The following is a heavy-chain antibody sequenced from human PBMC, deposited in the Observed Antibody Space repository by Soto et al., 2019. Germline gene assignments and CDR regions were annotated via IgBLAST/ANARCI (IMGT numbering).Heavy chain of an antibody. J-gene: IGHJ4*02. D-gene: IGHD7-27*01. CDR1: GGSISTVDYW. Sequence: QVQLQESGPGLVKPSQTLSLTCTVSGGSISTVDYWWSWIRQSPDMGLEWIGHIYDGGRTYNNPSLESRVTRSVDTSKSQLSLTLSSVSAEDTAVYYCARGPSGDKVDSWGQGTLVTVSS. CDR2: IYDGGRT. CDR3: ARGPSGDKVDS. V-gene: IGHV4-30-4*01.